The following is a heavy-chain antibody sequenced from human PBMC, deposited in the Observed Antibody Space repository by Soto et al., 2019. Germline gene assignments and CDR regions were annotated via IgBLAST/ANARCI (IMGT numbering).Heavy chain of an antibody. D-gene: IGHD3-22*01. CDR2: INPNSGGT. CDR3: ARDENPTYYYDSSGPSGY. Sequence: QVQVVKSGAEVKRPGSSVKVSCKASGYTFTGYYMHWVRQAPGQGLEWMGWINPNSGGTNYAQKFQGRVTMTRDTSISTAYMELSRLRSDDTAVYYCARDENPTYYYDSSGPSGYWGQGTLVTVSS. CDR1: GYTFTGYY. V-gene: IGHV1-2*02. J-gene: IGHJ4*02.